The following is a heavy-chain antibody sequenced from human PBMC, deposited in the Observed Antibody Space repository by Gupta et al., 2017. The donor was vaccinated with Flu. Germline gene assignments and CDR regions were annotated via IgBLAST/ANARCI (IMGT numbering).Heavy chain of an antibody. CDR3: ARGTTWNYYGLNHFDP. Sequence: QVQLQASGPGLVKASQTLSLTCSVSGASISSGSYYWSWIRQHPEKGLEWIGNIYYTGSTSYNPSLKSRLTISVDTSRNQFSLRLTSVTAADRAVYYCARGTTWNYYGLNHFDPWGQGTQVTVSS. V-gene: IGHV4-31*03. CDR2: IYYTGST. J-gene: IGHJ5*02. CDR1: GASISSGSYY. D-gene: IGHD3-10*01.